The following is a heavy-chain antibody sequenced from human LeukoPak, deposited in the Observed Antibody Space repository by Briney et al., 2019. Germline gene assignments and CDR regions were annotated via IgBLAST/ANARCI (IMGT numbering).Heavy chain of an antibody. Sequence: GGSLRLSCAAPGFSFSNYGMHWVRQAPGKGLEWVAAISFDGSKESYGDFVKGRFTISRDNSKNTLYLQMNSLRDEDTAVYFCAKERVTPRYYYYYGMDVWGQGTTVTVSS. CDR3: AKERVTPRYYYYYGMDV. V-gene: IGHV3-30*18. J-gene: IGHJ6*02. CDR1: GFSFSNYG. D-gene: IGHD4-23*01. CDR2: ISFDGSKE.